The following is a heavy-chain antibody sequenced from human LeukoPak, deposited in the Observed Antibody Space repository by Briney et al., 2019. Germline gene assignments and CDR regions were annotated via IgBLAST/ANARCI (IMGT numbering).Heavy chain of an antibody. CDR2: IKQDGSEK. CDR3: ARVGTPNYYYMDV. D-gene: IGHD7-27*01. V-gene: IGHV3-7*01. J-gene: IGHJ6*03. Sequence: GGSRRLSCAASGFTFSSYWMSWVGRAPGKGREGVANIKQDGSEKYYVDSVKGRFTISRDNAKNSLYLQMNSLRAEDTAVYYCARVGTPNYYYMDVWGKGTTVTVSS. CDR1: GFTFSSYW.